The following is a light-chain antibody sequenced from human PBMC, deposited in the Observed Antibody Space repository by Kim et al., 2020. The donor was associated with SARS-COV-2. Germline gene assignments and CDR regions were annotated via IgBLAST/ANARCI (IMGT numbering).Light chain of an antibody. CDR2: QDE. CDR1: KVGYKH. J-gene: IGLJ1*01. Sequence: SYELTQPPSVSVSPGQTASITCSGDKVGYKHVSWYQQKSGQSPVVVIYQDEKRPSGIPERFSGSNSGDTATLTISATQSMDEADYYCLAWDGSTECVFGTGTKVTVL. CDR3: LAWDGSTECV. V-gene: IGLV3-1*01.